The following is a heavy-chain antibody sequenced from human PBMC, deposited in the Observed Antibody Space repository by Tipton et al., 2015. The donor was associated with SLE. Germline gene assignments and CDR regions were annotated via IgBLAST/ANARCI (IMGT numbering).Heavy chain of an antibody. CDR2: ISHSGDT. CDR3: ATHVAESPWASTKDIYYFDS. Sequence: LRLSCTVSGYSINNGYFWGWIRQPPGKGPEWIATISHSGDTYYDPSLKCRVTISVATSKNHFSRKLDSVSAADAAVYYCATHVAESPWASTKDIYYFDSWGQGTLVTVSS. J-gene: IGHJ4*02. V-gene: IGHV4-38-2*02. D-gene: IGHD1-14*01. CDR1: GYSINNGYF.